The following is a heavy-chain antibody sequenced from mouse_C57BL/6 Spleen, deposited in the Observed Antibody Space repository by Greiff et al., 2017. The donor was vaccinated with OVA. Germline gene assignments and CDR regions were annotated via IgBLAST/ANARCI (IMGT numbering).Heavy chain of an antibody. D-gene: IGHD2-4*01. J-gene: IGHJ3*01. CDR2: IYPGDGDT. V-gene: IGHV1-82*01. CDR3: ARGGIYYDYDGFAY. Sequence: QVQLQQSGPELVKPGASVKISCKASGYAFSSSWMNWVKQRPGKGLEWIGRIYPGDGDTNYNGKFKGKATLTADKSSSTAYMQLSSLTSEDSAVYCCARGGIYYDYDGFAYWGQGTLVTVSA. CDR1: GYAFSSSW.